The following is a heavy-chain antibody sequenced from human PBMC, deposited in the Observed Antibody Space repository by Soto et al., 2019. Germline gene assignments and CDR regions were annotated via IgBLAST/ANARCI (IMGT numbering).Heavy chain of an antibody. V-gene: IGHV3-23*01. J-gene: IGHJ4*02. CDR2: ISGSGGST. CDR1: GFTFSSYA. D-gene: IGHD2-2*01. Sequence: GGSLRLSCAASGFTFSSYAMSWVRQAPGEGLEWVSAISGSGGSTYYADSVKGRFTISRDNSKNTLYLQMNSLRAEDTAVYYCAKATDTGRTNGVSDYWGQGTLVTVSS. CDR3: AKATDTGRTNGVSDY.